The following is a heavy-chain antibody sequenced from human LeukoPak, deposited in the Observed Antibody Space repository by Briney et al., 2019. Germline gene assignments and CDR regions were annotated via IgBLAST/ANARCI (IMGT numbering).Heavy chain of an antibody. CDR3: ARGDGYNSYYFDY. CDR2: IYSGGNT. V-gene: IGHV3-53*01. D-gene: IGHD5-24*01. CDR1: GFTVSGNS. J-gene: IGHJ4*02. Sequence: GGSLRLSCTVSGFTVSGNSMSWVRQAPGKGLEWVSFIYSGGNTHYSDSVKGRFTISRDNSKNTLYLQMNSLRAEDTAVYYCARGDGYNSYYFDYWGQGTLVTVSS.